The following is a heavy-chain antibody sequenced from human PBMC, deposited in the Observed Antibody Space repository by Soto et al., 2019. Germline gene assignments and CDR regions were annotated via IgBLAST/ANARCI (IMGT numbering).Heavy chain of an antibody. CDR2: IYWDDDK. CDR3: AHRLPAQLYDY. V-gene: IGHV2-5*02. D-gene: IGHD6-6*01. Sequence: QITLKESGPTLVKPTQTLTLTCTFSGFSLSTSGVGVGWIRQPPGKTLEWLALIYWDDDKRFSPFLKIRLTISQDTSKIQVVLTMTTMHPVDTATYYCAHRLPAQLYDYWGQATLVTVSS. CDR1: GFSLSTSGVG. J-gene: IGHJ4*02.